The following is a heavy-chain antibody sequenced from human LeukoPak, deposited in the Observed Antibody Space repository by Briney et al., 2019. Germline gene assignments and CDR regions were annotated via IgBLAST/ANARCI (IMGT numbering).Heavy chain of an antibody. CDR2: INPSGGST. D-gene: IGHD3-3*01. J-gene: IGHJ3*02. CDR1: GYTFTSYY. CDR3: ASDYDFWSGSRDAFDI. V-gene: IGHV1-46*01. Sequence: GASVKVSCKASGYTFTSYYMHWVRQAPGQGLEWMGIINPSGGSTSYAQKFQGRVTMTRDMSTSTAYMELSSLRSEDTAVYYCASDYDFWSGSRDAFDIWGQGTMVTVSS.